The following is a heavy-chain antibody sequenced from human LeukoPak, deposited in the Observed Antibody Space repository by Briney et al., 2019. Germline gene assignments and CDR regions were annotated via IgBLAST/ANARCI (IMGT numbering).Heavy chain of an antibody. CDR2: ISNSGIT. CDR1: GGSISSSDYN. V-gene: IGHV4-39*07. J-gene: IGHJ4*01. D-gene: IGHD2-2*01. CDR3: ARDLKRSDVPSSVSISPPRYFDF. Sequence: PSETLSLTCTVSGGSISSSDYNWGWIRQPPGKGLEWIGSISNSGITYYNPSLKSRVTISLDKSNNQFSLKLISVTAADTAVYYCARDLKRSDVPSSVSISPPRYFDFWGHGTLVTVSS.